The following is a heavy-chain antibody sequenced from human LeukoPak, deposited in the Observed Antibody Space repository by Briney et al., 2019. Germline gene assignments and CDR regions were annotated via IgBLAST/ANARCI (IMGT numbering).Heavy chain of an antibody. CDR3: ASDLRVEQQLWLRPQRAGPHAFDI. Sequence: SVKVSCKASGYTFTSYGISWVRQAPGQGLEWMGGIIPIFGTANYAQKFQGRVTITADKSTSTAYMELSSLRSEDTAVYYCASDLRVEQQLWLRPQRAGPHAFDIWGQGTMVTVSS. CDR1: GYTFTSYG. J-gene: IGHJ3*02. D-gene: IGHD5-18*01. V-gene: IGHV1-69*06. CDR2: IIPIFGTA.